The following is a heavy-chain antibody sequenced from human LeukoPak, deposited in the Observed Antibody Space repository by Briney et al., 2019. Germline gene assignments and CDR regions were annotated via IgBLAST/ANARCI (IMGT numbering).Heavy chain of an antibody. CDR3: ARYNGQSYYSYGMDV. D-gene: IGHD1-1*01. CDR1: GGSISSYY. Sequence: SETLSLTCTVSGGSISSYYWSWIRQPPGKGLEWIGYIYYTGRTKYNASLKSRVTISVDTSKNQFSLKLSSVTAADTAVYYCARYNGQSYYSYGMDVWGQGTTVTVSS. CDR2: IYYTGRT. J-gene: IGHJ6*02. V-gene: IGHV4-59*08.